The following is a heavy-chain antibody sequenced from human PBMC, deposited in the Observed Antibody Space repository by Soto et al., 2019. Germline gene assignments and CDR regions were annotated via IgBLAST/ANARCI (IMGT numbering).Heavy chain of an antibody. CDR1: GFTFSSYA. J-gene: IGHJ4*02. CDR2: ISGSGGST. CDR3: AKATGYDSSGYYYYFDY. Sequence: GGSLRLSCAASGFTFSSYAMSWVRQAPGKGLEWVSAISGSGGSTYYADSVKGRFTISRDNSKNTLYLQMNSLRAEDTAVYYCAKATGYDSSGYYYYFDYWGQGTLVTVSA. V-gene: IGHV3-23*01. D-gene: IGHD3-22*01.